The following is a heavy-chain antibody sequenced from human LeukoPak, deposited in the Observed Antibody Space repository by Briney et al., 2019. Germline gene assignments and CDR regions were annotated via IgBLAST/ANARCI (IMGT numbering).Heavy chain of an antibody. V-gene: IGHV1-69*01. D-gene: IGHD2-21*01. CDR1: GGTFSSYA. CDR2: IIPIFGTA. CDR3: ARSAIERGLLDY. J-gene: IGHJ4*02. Sequence: ASVEVSCKASGGTFSSYAISWVRQAPGQGLEWMGGIIPIFGTANYAQKFQGRVTITADESTSTAYMELSSLRSEDTAVYYCARSAIERGLLDYWGQGTLVTVSS.